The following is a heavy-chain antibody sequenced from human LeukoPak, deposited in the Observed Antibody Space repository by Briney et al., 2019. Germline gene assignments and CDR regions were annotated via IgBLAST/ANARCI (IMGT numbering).Heavy chain of an antibody. V-gene: IGHV3-23*01. D-gene: IGHD2-15*01. CDR3: AKRVVVAATTYYFDY. CDR2: ISGTTGRA. J-gene: IGHJ4*02. CDR1: GFTFSSYW. Sequence: GGSLRLSCAASGFTFSSYWMSWVRQAPGKGLEWVSSISGTTGRAYYADSVKGRFTISRDNSKNTLYLQMNSLRAEDTAVYYCAKRVVVAATTYYFDYWGQGTLVTVSS.